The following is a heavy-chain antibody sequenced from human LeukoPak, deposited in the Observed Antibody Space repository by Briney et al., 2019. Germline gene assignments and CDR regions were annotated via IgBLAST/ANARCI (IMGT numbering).Heavy chain of an antibody. CDR3: ARDPAVEDSSSWDWFDP. CDR2: INTGGST. V-gene: IGHV4-61*02. CDR1: DDSIRRSNSY. D-gene: IGHD6-13*01. Sequence: PSETLSLTCTISDDSIRRSNSYWSWIRQPAEKGLEWIGRINTGGSTIYNPSLKSRVTISIDTSNNQFSLKLNSVTAADTAVYYCARDPAVEDSSSWDWFDPWGQGTLVTVSS. J-gene: IGHJ5*02.